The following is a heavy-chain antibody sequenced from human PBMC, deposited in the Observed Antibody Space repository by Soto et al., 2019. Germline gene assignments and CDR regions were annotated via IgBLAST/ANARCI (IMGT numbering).Heavy chain of an antibody. CDR2: IYYTT. J-gene: IGHJ4*02. CDR1: GGSISNYY. D-gene: IGHD6-19*01. Sequence: QVQLQESGPGLVKPAETLSLTCTVSGGSISNYYWSWIRQAPGKGLEWIGYIYYTTNYNPSLKSRVTISSDTCKNQISLKLTSVTAADTAVYYCARTSPVAGGFDYWGQGTLVTVSS. CDR3: ARTSPVAGGFDY. V-gene: IGHV4-59*01.